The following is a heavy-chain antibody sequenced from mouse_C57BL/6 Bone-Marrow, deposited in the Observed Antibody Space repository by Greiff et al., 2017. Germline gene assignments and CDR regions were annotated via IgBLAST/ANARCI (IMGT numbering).Heavy chain of an antibody. CDR3: ARENYYGSKGY. CDR1: GYAFSSSW. D-gene: IGHD1-1*01. J-gene: IGHJ2*01. Sequence: VQVVESGPELVKPGASVKISCKASGYAFSSSWMNWVKQRPGKGLEWIGRIYPGDGDTNYNGKFKGKATLTADKSSSTAYMQLSNLTSEDSAVYFSARENYYGSKGYWGQGTTLTVSS. CDR2: IYPGDGDT. V-gene: IGHV1-82*01.